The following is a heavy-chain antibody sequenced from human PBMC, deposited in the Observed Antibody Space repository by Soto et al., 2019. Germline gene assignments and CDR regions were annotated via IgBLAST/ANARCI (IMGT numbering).Heavy chain of an antibody. CDR1: GFTFRNYA. CDR3: AGGNGWLTDS. J-gene: IGHJ5*01. V-gene: IGHV3-23*01. CDR2: ISGSGGNT. D-gene: IGHD6-19*01. Sequence: GGSLRLSCAASGFTFRNYAMSWVRQAPGKGPEWVSTISGSGGNTGYADSVKGRFTISRDNSMNTLYLQMNSLRVDDTAVYYCAGGNGWLTDSWGQGTLVTVSS.